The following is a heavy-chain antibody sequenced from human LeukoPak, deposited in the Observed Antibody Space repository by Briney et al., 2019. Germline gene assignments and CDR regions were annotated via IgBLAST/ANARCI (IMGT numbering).Heavy chain of an antibody. Sequence: PGGSLRLSCAASALTFSSYAMIWVRQAPGKGLEWVSGISGSGGTTHYADSVKGRFTISRDNSKNTLYLQMNSLRAEGTALYYCAKATSSSWYQSPDYWGQGTLVTVSS. CDR2: ISGSGGTT. V-gene: IGHV3-23*01. CDR3: AKATSSSWYQSPDY. CDR1: ALTFSSYA. D-gene: IGHD6-13*01. J-gene: IGHJ4*02.